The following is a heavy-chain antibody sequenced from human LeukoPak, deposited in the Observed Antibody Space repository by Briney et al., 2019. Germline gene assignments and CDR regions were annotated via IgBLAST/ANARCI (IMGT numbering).Heavy chain of an antibody. Sequence: GASVKVSCKASGGTFSSYAISWVRQAPGQGLEWMGGIIPIFGTANYAQKFQGRVTITTDESTSTAYMELSSLRSEDTAVYYCARERPRGGNYYDSSGYYMDYFDYWGQGTLVTVSS. CDR2: IIPIFGTA. J-gene: IGHJ4*02. CDR3: ARERPRGGNYYDSSGYYMDYFDY. V-gene: IGHV1-69*05. CDR1: GGTFSSYA. D-gene: IGHD3-22*01.